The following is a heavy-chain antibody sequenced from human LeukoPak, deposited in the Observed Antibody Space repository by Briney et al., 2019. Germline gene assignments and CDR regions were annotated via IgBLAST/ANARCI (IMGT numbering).Heavy chain of an antibody. D-gene: IGHD2-2*01. V-gene: IGHV4-39*01. CDR1: GGSISSSSYY. J-gene: IGHJ4*02. CDR3: ARVVYQEYQLLNFDY. Sequence: PSETLSLTCTVSGGSISSSSYYWGWIRQPPGKGLEWIGSIYYSGSTYYNPSLKSRVTISVDTSKNQFSLKLSSVTAADTAVYYCARVVYQEYQLLNFDYWGQGTLVTVSS. CDR2: IYYSGST.